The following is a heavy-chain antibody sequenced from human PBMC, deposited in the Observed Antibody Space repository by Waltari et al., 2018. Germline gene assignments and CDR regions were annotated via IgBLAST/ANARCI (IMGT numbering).Heavy chain of an antibody. V-gene: IGHV4-59*01. CDR1: GGSISSYY. Sequence: QVQLQESGPGLVKPSETLSLTCTVSGGSISSYYWSWIRQPPGKGLEWIGYIYYSGSTNYNPSLKSRVTISVDTSKNQFSLKLSSVTAADTAVYYSARAVGTAGTFDYWGQGTLVTVSS. CDR2: IYYSGST. D-gene: IGHD6-13*01. CDR3: ARAVGTAGTFDY. J-gene: IGHJ4*02.